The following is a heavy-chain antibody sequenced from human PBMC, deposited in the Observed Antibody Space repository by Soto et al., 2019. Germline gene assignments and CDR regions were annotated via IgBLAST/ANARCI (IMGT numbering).Heavy chain of an antibody. V-gene: IGHV3-33*01. J-gene: IGHJ6*02. CDR1: GFTFSSYG. CDR3: ARTPVDVDTTYYYYGMDV. Sequence: QVQLVESGGGVVQPGRSLRLSCAASGFTFSSYGMHWVRQAPGKGLEWVAVIWYDGSNKYYADSVKGRFTISRDNSKNTQYLQMNSRRAEDTAVYYCARTPVDVDTTYYYYGMDVWGQGTTVTVSS. D-gene: IGHD5-18*01. CDR2: IWYDGSNK.